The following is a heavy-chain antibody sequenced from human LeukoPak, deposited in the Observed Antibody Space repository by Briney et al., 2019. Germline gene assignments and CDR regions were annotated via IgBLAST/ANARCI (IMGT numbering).Heavy chain of an antibody. CDR1: GFTFSSYA. CDR2: ISYDGSNK. Sequence: GGSLRLSCAASGFTFSSYAMNWVRQAPGKGLEWVAVISYDGSNKYYADSVKGRFTISRDNSKNTLYLQMNSLRAEDTAVYYCARDRCDGYSSSWYNFQHWGQGTLVTVSS. J-gene: IGHJ1*01. D-gene: IGHD6-13*01. V-gene: IGHV3-30-3*01. CDR3: ARDRCDGYSSSWYNFQH.